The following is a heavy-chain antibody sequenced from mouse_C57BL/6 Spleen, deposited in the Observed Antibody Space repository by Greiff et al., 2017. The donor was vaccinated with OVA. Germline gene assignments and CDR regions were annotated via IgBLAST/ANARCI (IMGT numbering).Heavy chain of an antibody. CDR3: ARSHYYGSSEAMDY. V-gene: IGHV1-39*01. CDR2: INPNYGTT. D-gene: IGHD1-1*01. Sequence: VQLQQSGPELVKPGASVKISCKASGYSFTDYNMNWVKQSNGKSLEWIGVINPNYGTTSYNQKFKGKATLTVDQSSSTAYMQLHSLTSEDSAVYYCARSHYYGSSEAMDYWGQGTSVTVSS. CDR1: GYSFTDYN. J-gene: IGHJ4*01.